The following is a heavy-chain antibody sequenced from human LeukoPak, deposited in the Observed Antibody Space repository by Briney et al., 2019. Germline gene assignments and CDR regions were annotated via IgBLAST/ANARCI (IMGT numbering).Heavy chain of an antibody. CDR2: IYYSGST. D-gene: IGHD3-10*01. J-gene: IGHJ6*03. Sequence: SETLSLTCTASGGSISSYYWSWIRQPPGKGLEWIGDIYYSGSTNYNPSLKSRVTISVDTSKNQFSLKLSSVTAADTAVYYCARDNTMVRGVTSYYYMDVWGKGTTVTVSS. V-gene: IGHV4-59*01. CDR3: ARDNTMVRGVTSYYYMDV. CDR1: GGSISSYY.